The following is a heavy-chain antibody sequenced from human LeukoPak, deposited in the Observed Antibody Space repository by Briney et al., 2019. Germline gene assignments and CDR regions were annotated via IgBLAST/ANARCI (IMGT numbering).Heavy chain of an antibody. V-gene: IGHV3-11*01. D-gene: IGHD6-13*01. CDR1: GFTFSDYY. J-gene: IGHJ4*02. CDR3: ARRIAAAGLDY. CDR2: ISISDSTI. Sequence: KPGGSLRLSCAASGFTFSDYYMSWIRQAPGKGLEWVSYISISDSTIYYADSVKGRFTISRDNAKTSLYLQMDSLRAEDTAVYYCARRIAAAGLDYWGQGTLVTVSS.